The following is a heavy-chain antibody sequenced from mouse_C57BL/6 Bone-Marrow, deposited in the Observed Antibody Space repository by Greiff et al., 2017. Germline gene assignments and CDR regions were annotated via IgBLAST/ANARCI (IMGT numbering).Heavy chain of an antibody. CDR3: ARWETAQAKAWFAY. CDR2: IDPSDSYT. J-gene: IGHJ3*01. V-gene: IGHV1-59*01. Sequence: QVQLQQPGAELVRPGTSVKLSCKASGYTFTSYWMHWVKQRPGQGIEWSGVIDPSDSYTNYNQKFKGKATLTVDTSSSTAYMQLSSLTSEDSAVYYCARWETAQAKAWFAYWGQGTLVTVSA. CDR1: GYTFTSYW. D-gene: IGHD3-2*02.